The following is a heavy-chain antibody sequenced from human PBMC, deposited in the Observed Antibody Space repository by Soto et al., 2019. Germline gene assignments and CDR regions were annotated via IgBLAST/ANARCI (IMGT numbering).Heavy chain of an antibody. D-gene: IGHD3-22*01. CDR2: IYWDDDK. CDR3: SHRRDDSRGYSYYYYYGLDV. CDR1: GFSLTTSTVG. J-gene: IGHJ6*02. Sequence: QITLKESGPTLVKPTQTLTLTCTFSGFSLTTSTVGVGWIRQPPGKALEWLALIYWDDDKRYSPSLKNRLTTTKATSKNQVVLTMTNMDPVDTATYYCSHRRDDSRGYSYYYYYGLDVWGQGTTVTVSS. V-gene: IGHV2-5*02.